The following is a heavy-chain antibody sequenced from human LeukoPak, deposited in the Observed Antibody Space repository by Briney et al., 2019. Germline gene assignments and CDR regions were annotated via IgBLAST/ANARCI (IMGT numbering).Heavy chain of an antibody. J-gene: IGHJ4*02. Sequence: GGSLRLSCAASGFTVSSNYMSWVRQAPGKGLEWVSVIYRGGSTYYADSVKGRFTISRHNSKNTLYLQMNSLRDEDTAVYYCARAKWQQLYYFDYWGQGTLVTVSS. CDR3: ARAKWQQLYYFDY. CDR2: IYRGGST. CDR1: GFTVSSNY. V-gene: IGHV3-53*01. D-gene: IGHD5-24*01.